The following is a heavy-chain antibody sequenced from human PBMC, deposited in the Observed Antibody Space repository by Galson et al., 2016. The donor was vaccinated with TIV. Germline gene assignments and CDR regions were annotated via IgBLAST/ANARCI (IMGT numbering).Heavy chain of an antibody. CDR2: IDTDGTTT. CDR3: VRDGSWSGDPIYGGTRPDF. CDR1: GISVNNDW. D-gene: IGHD3-10*01. Sequence: SLRLSCAASGISVNNDWMHWVRQSPEKGLVWVARIDTDGTTTYYADSVKGRFSISRDNAKNTVYLQMNSLSAEDTALYYCVRDGSWSGDPIYGGTRPDFWGRGTLVTVSS. V-gene: IGHV3-74*01. J-gene: IGHJ4*02.